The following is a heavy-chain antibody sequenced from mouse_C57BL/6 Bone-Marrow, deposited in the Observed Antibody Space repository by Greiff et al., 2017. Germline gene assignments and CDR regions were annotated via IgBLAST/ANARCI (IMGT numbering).Heavy chain of an antibody. CDR2: INPSNGGT. Sequence: VQLQQPGTELVKPGASVKLSCKASGYTFTSYWMHWVKQRPGQGLEWIGNINPSNGGTNYNEKFKSKATLTVDKSSSTAYMQLSILTSEASAVDYCARSITTVVYFCYWGQGTTLTVSS. D-gene: IGHD1-1*01. J-gene: IGHJ2*01. CDR3: ARSITTVVYFCY. CDR1: GYTFTSYW. V-gene: IGHV1-53*01.